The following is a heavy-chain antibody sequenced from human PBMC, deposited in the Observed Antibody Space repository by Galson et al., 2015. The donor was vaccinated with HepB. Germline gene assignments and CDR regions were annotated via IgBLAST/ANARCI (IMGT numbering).Heavy chain of an antibody. J-gene: IGHJ4*02. CDR1: GYTFTSYA. D-gene: IGHD3-3*01. Sequence: SVKVSCKASGYTFTSYAMHWVRQVPGQRPEWMGWINTDNGITKYSENFLGRVTITRDTSASTAYMELSGLRSEDTAVYYCSRSAGFLEWLLSGYWGQGTLVTVSS. V-gene: IGHV1-3*04. CDR3: SRSAGFLEWLLSGY. CDR2: INTDNGIT.